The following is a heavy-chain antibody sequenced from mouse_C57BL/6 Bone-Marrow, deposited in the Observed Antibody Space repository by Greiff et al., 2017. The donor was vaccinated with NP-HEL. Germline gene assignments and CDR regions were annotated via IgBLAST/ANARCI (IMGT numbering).Heavy chain of an antibody. CDR3: ARERDYDGAFDY. J-gene: IGHJ2*01. V-gene: IGHV1-81*01. CDR2: IYPRSGNT. D-gene: IGHD2-4*01. CDR1: GYTFTSYG. Sequence: QVQLKQSGAELARPGASVKLSCKASGYTFTSYGISWVKQRTGQGLEWIGEIYPRSGNTYYNEKFKGKATLTADKSSSTAYMELRSLTSEDSAVYFCARERDYDGAFDYWGQGTTLTVSS.